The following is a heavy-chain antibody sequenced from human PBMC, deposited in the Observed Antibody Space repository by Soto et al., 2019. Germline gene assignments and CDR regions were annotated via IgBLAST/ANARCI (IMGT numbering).Heavy chain of an antibody. D-gene: IGHD4-17*01. CDR2: IVPVFGTT. Sequence: QVQLVQSGAEVKKPGSSVKVSRKASGGTFSRYSISWVRQAPGQGLEWMGGIVPVFGTTNYAQKFQGRVTITADESTSTVYMELSSLTSDDTAVYYCASCLVTTYFYYYGMDVWGQGTTVTVSS. J-gene: IGHJ6*02. V-gene: IGHV1-69*12. CDR3: ASCLVTTYFYYYGMDV. CDR1: GGTFSRYS.